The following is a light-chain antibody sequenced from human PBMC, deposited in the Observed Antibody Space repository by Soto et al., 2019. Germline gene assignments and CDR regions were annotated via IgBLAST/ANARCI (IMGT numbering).Light chain of an antibody. J-gene: IGKJ4*01. CDR1: QNVYNN. V-gene: IGKV3-15*01. CDR3: QQCRNWPLS. CDR2: DAS. Sequence: EIVMTQSPATLSVSPGEGATLSCKASQNVYNNLAWYQQRPGQPPRLLIYDASTRATGISARFSGSGYGTEFTPNISSLQAEDFAVYFCQQCRNWPLSFGGGTRWIS.